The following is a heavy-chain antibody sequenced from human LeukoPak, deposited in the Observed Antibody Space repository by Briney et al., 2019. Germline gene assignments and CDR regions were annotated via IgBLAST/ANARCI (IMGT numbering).Heavy chain of an antibody. J-gene: IGHJ4*02. V-gene: IGHV5-51*01. CDR3: ARSLRYFDWLFDY. D-gene: IGHD3-9*01. CDR2: IYPSDSDT. Sequence: PGESLKISCKGSGYSFSSYWIGWVRQMPGKGLEWMGIIYPSDSDTRYSPSFQGQVTISADKSISTAYLQWSSLKASDTAMYYCARSLRYFDWLFDYWGQGTLVTVPS. CDR1: GYSFSSYW.